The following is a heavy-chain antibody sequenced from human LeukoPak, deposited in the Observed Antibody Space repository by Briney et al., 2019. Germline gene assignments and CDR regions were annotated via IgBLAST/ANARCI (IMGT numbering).Heavy chain of an antibody. CDR3: ARFRAGTARFDY. Sequence: PGGSLRLSCAASGFTFSNYWMSWVRQDPGKGLEWVAKIKQDGSERYYGDSVKGRFTISRDNAKSSLHLQMNSLRAEDTAVYYCARFRAGTARFDYWGQGTLVTVSS. CDR2: IKQDGSER. J-gene: IGHJ4*02. V-gene: IGHV3-7*01. D-gene: IGHD6-19*01. CDR1: GFTFSNYW.